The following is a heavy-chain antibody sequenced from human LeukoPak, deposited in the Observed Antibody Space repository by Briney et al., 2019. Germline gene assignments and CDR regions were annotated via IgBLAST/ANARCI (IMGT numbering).Heavy chain of an antibody. D-gene: IGHD4-23*01. CDR2: IYYNGNT. CDR3: ARGVVTPFNWFDP. J-gene: IGHJ5*02. CDR1: GGSISSYY. Sequence: SETLSLTCTVSGGSISSYYWSWIRQPPGKGLGWIGYIYYNGNTNYNPSLKSRVTISVDTSKNQFSLKLSSVTPADTAVYYCARGVVTPFNWFDPWGQGTLVTVSS. V-gene: IGHV4-59*01.